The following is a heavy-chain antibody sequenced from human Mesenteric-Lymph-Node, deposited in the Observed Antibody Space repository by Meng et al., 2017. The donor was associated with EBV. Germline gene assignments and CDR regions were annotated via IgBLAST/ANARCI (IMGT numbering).Heavy chain of an antibody. D-gene: IGHD1-26*01. J-gene: IGHJ4*02. Sequence: QWQLQQVGECLSTPSEALSLTCAVYGGSFSGYSWSWIRQPPGKGLEWIGEINHSGSTNYNPSLKSRVTISVDTSKNQFSLKLSSVTAADTAVYYCARRGKVGAGYWGQGTLVTVSS. CDR2: INHSGST. CDR3: ARRGKVGAGY. CDR1: GGSFSGYS. V-gene: IGHV4-34*01.